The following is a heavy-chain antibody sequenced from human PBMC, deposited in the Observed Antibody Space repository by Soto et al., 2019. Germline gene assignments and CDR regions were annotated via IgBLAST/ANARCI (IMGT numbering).Heavy chain of an antibody. Sequence: GGSLRISCTASGFTFGDYAMSWFRQAPGKGLEWVGFIRSKTYGGTTEYAASVKGRFTISRDDSKSIAYLQMNSLKTEDTAVYYCTRVRMSSSGYYYYYMDVWGKGTAVTVSS. D-gene: IGHD6-6*01. V-gene: IGHV3-49*03. J-gene: IGHJ6*03. CDR3: TRVRMSSSGYYYYYMDV. CDR1: GFTFGDYA. CDR2: IRSKTYGGTT.